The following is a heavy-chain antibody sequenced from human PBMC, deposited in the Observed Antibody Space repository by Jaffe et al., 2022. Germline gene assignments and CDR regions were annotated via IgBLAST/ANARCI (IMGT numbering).Heavy chain of an antibody. J-gene: IGHJ4*02. CDR3: AREPIAVAAFDY. CDR1: GGSISSGSYY. V-gene: IGHV4-61*02. CDR2: IYTSGST. D-gene: IGHD6-19*01. Sequence: QVQLQESGPGLVKPSQTLSLTCTVSGGSISSGSYYWSWIRQPAGKGLEWIGRIYTSGSTNYNPSLKSRVTISVDTSKNQFSLKLSSVTAADTAVYYCAREPIAVAAFDYWGQGTLVTVSS.